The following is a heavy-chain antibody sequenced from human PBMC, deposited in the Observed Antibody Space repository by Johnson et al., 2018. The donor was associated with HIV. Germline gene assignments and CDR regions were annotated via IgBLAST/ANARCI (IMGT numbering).Heavy chain of an antibody. J-gene: IGHJ3*02. Sequence: EVQLVEYGGGLIQPGGSLRLSCAASGFTVSSNYMSWVRQAPGKGLEWVSVIYSGGSTYYADSVKGRFTISRDNSKNTLYLQMNSLRAEDTAIYYCARILRSDSTGDAFDSWGQGTVVTVSS. CDR2: IYSGGST. V-gene: IGHV3-53*01. CDR1: GFTVSSNY. CDR3: ARILRSDSTGDAFDS. D-gene: IGHD1-26*01.